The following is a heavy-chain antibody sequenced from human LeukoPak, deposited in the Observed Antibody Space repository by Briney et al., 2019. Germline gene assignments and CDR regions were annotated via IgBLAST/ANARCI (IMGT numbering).Heavy chain of an antibody. CDR2: ISAYNGNT. CDR3: AIELNYYDSSGYLN. Sequence: GASVKVSCKASGYTFTSYGISWVRQAPGQGLEWMGWISAYNGNTNYAQKLQGRVTMTTDTSTSTAYMELSSLRSEDTAVYYCAIELNYYDSSGYLNWGQGTLVTVSS. CDR1: GYTFTSYG. D-gene: IGHD3-22*01. J-gene: IGHJ4*02. V-gene: IGHV1-18*01.